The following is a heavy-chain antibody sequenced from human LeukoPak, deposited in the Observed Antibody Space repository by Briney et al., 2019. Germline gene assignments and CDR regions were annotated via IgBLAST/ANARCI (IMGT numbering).Heavy chain of an antibody. CDR3: ARDGLRDYGGNWFDP. CDR2: ISTRGITI. V-gene: IGHV3-48*04. CDR1: GFTFSSYW. J-gene: IGHJ5*02. D-gene: IGHD4-17*01. Sequence: GGSLRLSCAASGFTFSSYWMHWVRQAPGKGLEWVSYISTRGITIEYADSVKGRFTISRDNAKNSLYLQMNSLRAEDTAVYYCARDGLRDYGGNWFDPWGQGTLVAVSS.